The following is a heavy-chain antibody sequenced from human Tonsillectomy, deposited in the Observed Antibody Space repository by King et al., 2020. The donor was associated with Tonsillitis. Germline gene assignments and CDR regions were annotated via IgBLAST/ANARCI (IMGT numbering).Heavy chain of an antibody. CDR2: IWDDGSNK. CDR3: ARDSGVSYGAADY. CDR1: GFSFYSYG. V-gene: IGHV3-33*08. Sequence: HVQLVESGGGVVQPGRSLRLSCAASGFSFYSYGMHWVRQAPGKGLEWGAVIWDDGSNKFYADSVKGRFTISRDNSKNTLYLQMNSLRAEDTAVYYCARDSGVSYGAADYWGQGTLVTVSS. J-gene: IGHJ4*02. D-gene: IGHD5-18*01.